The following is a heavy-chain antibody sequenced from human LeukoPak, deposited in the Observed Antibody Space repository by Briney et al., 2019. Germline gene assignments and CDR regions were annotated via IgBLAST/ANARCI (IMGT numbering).Heavy chain of an antibody. CDR1: GYTFTSYD. D-gene: IGHD2-2*01. V-gene: IGHV1-8*01. J-gene: IGHJ5*02. CDR3: ARSRSKGTNWFDP. Sequence: GASVKVSSKASGYTFTSYDINWVRQATGQGLEWMGWMNPNSGNTGYAQKFQGRVTMTRNTSISTAYMELSSLRSEDTAVYYCARSRSKGTNWFDPWGQGTLVTVSS. CDR2: MNPNSGNT.